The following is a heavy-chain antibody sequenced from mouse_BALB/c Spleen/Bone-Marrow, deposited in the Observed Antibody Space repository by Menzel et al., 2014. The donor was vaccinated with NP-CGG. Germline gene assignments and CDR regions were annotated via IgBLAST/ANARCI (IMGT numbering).Heavy chain of an antibody. J-gene: IGHJ4*01. CDR2: IYPYNGGT. D-gene: IGHD2-1*01. CDR1: GYTFTDYN. Sequence: EVQLQQSGPELVKPGASVKISCKASGYTFTDYNMHWVKQSHGKSLEWIGYIYPYNGGTGYNQMFKSKATLTVDNSSSTAYMELRSLTSVDSPVYYCARYGNYAMDYWGQGTSVTVSS. V-gene: IGHV1S29*02. CDR3: ARYGNYAMDY.